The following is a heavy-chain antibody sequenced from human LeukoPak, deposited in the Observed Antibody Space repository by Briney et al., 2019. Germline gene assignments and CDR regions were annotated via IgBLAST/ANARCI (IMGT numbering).Heavy chain of an antibody. V-gene: IGHV3-23*01. D-gene: IGHD4/OR15-4a*01. CDR2: ISGGGDRA. CDR1: EFSFDSYG. Sequence: GGSLGLSCAASEFSFDSYGMTWVRQAPGKGLEWVSGISGGGDRANYADSLKGRFTISRDNSKNTLYLQMNSLRVEDTAVYYCTDDGPLAFDIWGQGTMVTVSS. J-gene: IGHJ3*02. CDR3: TDDGPLAFDI.